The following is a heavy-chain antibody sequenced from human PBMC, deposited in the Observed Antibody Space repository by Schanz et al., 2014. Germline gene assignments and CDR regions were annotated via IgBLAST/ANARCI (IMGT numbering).Heavy chain of an antibody. CDR1: GFIVSSTY. J-gene: IGHJ4*02. CDR3: ARGDPVAGLDY. Sequence: EVQLVESGGDLVQPGGSQRLSFAASGFIVSSTYMTWVRQAPGKGLEWVSIIYSGVSTYYADSVKGRFTISRDNSKNTVYLQMNSLRGEDTGMYYCARGDPVAGLDYWGRGTLVTVSS. V-gene: IGHV3-66*01. CDR2: IYSGVST.